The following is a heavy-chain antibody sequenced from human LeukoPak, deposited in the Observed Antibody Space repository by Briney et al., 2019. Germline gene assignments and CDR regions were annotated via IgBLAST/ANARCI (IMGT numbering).Heavy chain of an antibody. V-gene: IGHV3-7*01. J-gene: IGHJ4*02. CDR1: GFTFSNYW. Sequence: KPGGSLRLSCAASGFTFSNYWMTWVRQAPGKGLEWVANIKKDGREKHYVDSVKGRFAISRDNARNSLFLQMNSLRAEDTAVYYCVRDVSDENDSASRMHLDSWGQGTLASVSS. D-gene: IGHD2-15*01. CDR2: IKKDGREK. CDR3: VRDVSDENDSASRMHLDS.